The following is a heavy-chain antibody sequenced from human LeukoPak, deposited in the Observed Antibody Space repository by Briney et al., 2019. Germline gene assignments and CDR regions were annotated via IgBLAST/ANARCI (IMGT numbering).Heavy chain of an antibody. V-gene: IGHV1-69*01. CDR1: GGTFSSYA. CDR2: IIPIFGTA. CDR3: AVIVVVPAATSTNWFDP. J-gene: IGHJ5*02. D-gene: IGHD2-2*01. Sequence: VASVKVSCKASGGTFSSYAISWVRQAPGRGLEWVGGIIPIFGTANYAQKFQGRVTITADESTSTAYMELSSLRSEDTAVYYCAVIVVVPAATSTNWFDPWGQGTLVTVSS.